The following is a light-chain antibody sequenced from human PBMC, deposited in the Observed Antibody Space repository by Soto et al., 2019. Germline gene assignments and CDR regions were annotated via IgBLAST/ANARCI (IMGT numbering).Light chain of an antibody. CDR3: LQDISYPWT. V-gene: IGKV1-12*02. Sequence: EMTQSPATLSVSPGESVTITCRASQGIGDRLVWYQHKPGKAPRLLIYSTSSRPSGIPARFSGSGSGTDFTLAISSLQPEDSATYYCLQDISYPWTFGQGTKVDIK. CDR2: STS. J-gene: IGKJ1*01. CDR1: QGIGDR.